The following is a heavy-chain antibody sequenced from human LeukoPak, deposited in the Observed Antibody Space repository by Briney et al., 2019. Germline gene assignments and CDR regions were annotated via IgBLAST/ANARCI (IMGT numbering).Heavy chain of an antibody. CDR2: ISYDGSNK. V-gene: IGHV3-30*01. CDR1: GFTFSSYA. CDR3: ARDRARRIGNYFDY. Sequence: PGVSLRLSCAASGFTFSSYAMHRVRQAPGKGLEWVAVISYDGSNKYYADSVKGRFTISRDNSKNTLYLQMNSLRAEDTAVYYCARDRARRIGNYFDYWGQGTLVTVSS. D-gene: IGHD1-14*01. J-gene: IGHJ4*02.